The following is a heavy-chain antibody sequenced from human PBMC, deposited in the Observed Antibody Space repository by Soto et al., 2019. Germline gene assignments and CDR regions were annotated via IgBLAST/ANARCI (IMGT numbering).Heavy chain of an antibody. Sequence: QVQLQESGPGLVKPSETLSLTCTVSGGSVSSGSYYWSWIRQPPGKGLEWIGYIYYSGSTNYNPALKSRVTIAVDTSKNQFSLKLSSVTAADTAVYYCAREREGIAAAGLNDAFDIWGQGTMVTVSS. V-gene: IGHV4-61*01. J-gene: IGHJ3*02. D-gene: IGHD6-13*01. CDR1: GGSVSSGSYY. CDR2: IYYSGST. CDR3: AREREGIAAAGLNDAFDI.